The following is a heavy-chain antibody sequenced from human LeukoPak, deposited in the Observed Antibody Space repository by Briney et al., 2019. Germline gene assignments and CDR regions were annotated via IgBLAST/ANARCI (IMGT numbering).Heavy chain of an antibody. CDR2: IHYSGST. J-gene: IGHJ3*02. Sequence: SETLSLTCAVSGGSISNYYWSWIRQPPGKGLGWIGYIHYSGSTNYNPSLKSRVTISVDTSKNQFSLKLGSVTAADTAVYYCARGGWSLDIWGQGTMVTVSS. CDR3: ARGGWSLDI. V-gene: IGHV4-59*01. CDR1: GGSISNYY. D-gene: IGHD2-15*01.